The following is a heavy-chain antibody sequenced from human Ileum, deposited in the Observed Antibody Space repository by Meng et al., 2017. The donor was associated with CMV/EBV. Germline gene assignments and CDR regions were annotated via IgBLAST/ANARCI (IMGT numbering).Heavy chain of an antibody. CDR3: TRGSSGSYEWYDP. CDR2: ISFSGSA. CDR1: SGSISSSD. Sequence: LQKSDPRLVKPSETLSPHCNVSSGSISSSDWSWIRQPPGKGLEWIGYISFSGSASYNPSLKSRVTISIDTSKNQFSLKLTSVTTADTAVYYCTRGSSGSYEWYDPWGQGTLVTVSS. D-gene: IGHD1-26*01. V-gene: IGHV4-59*01. J-gene: IGHJ5*02.